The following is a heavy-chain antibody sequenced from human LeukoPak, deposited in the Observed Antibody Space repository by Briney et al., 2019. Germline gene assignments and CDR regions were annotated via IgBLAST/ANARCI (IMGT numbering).Heavy chain of an antibody. Sequence: PSETLSLTCTVSGGSISSGSYYWSWIRQPAGKGLEWIGRIYTSGSTNYNPSLKSRVTISVDTSKNQFSLKLSSVTAADTAVYYCARGQGAGWELPSAYFDYWGQGTLVTVSS. CDR2: IYTSGST. J-gene: IGHJ4*02. CDR1: GGSISSGSYY. CDR3: ARGQGAGWELPSAYFDY. V-gene: IGHV4-61*02. D-gene: IGHD1-26*01.